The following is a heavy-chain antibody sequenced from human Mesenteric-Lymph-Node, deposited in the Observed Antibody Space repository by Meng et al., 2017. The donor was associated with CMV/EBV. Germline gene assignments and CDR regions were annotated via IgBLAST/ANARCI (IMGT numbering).Heavy chain of an antibody. CDR1: GFTFSRFW. CDR2: INQDGSEK. D-gene: IGHD3-3*01. CDR3: ARGRRVITIFGVPSANPNYYGMDV. J-gene: IGHJ6*02. V-gene: IGHV3-7*01. Sequence: GESLKISCAASGFTFSRFWMSWVRQAPGKGLECVANINQDGSEKHYVDSVKGRFTISRDNAKNSLYLQMNSLRAEDTAVYYCARGRRVITIFGVPSANPNYYGMDVWGQGTTVTVSS.